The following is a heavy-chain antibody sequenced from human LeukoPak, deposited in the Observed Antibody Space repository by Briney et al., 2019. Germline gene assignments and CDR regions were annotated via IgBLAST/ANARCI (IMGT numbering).Heavy chain of an antibody. D-gene: IGHD4-17*01. Sequence: GGSLRLSCAASGFTFSSHGMNWVRQAPGKGLEWVSGISPNGVITYYADSVKGRFTISRDNSKGTVYLQMNSLRPEDTAVYYCARRLRRNYFDYWGQGTLVTVSS. CDR1: GFTFSSHG. V-gene: IGHV3-23*01. CDR2: ISPNGVIT. J-gene: IGHJ4*02. CDR3: ARRLRRNYFDY.